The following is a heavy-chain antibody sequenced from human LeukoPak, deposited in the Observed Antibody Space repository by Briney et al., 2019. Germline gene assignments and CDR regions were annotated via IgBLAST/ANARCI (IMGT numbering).Heavy chain of an antibody. CDR1: GGSICSSSYY. V-gene: IGHV4-39*07. CDR2: IYYSGST. D-gene: IGHD6-6*01. J-gene: IGHJ4*02. CDR3: ARRGKNSSSLEGVFDY. Sequence: SETLSLTCAVSGGSICSSSYYWGWIRQPPGKGLEWIGSIYYSGSTYYNPSLKSRVTISVDTSKNQFSLKLSSVTAADTAVYYCARRGKNSSSLEGVFDYWGQGTLVTVSS.